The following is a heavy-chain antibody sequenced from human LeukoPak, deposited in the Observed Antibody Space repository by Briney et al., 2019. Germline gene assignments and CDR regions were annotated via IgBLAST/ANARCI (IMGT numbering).Heavy chain of an antibody. J-gene: IGHJ3*02. Sequence: SVKVSCKASGGTFSSYAISWVRQAPGQGLEWMGGIIPIFGTANYAQKFQGRVTITADESTSTAYMELSSLRAEDTAVYYCAKDRKRIGVTMIDDEPDAFDIWGQGTMVTVSS. CDR3: AKDRKRIGVTMIDDEPDAFDI. CDR2: IIPIFGTA. V-gene: IGHV1-69*13. D-gene: IGHD3-22*01. CDR1: GGTFSSYA.